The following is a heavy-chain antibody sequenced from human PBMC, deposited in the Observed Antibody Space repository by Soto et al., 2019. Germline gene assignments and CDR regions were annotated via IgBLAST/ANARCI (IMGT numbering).Heavy chain of an antibody. J-gene: IGHJ5*02. Sequence: EWIGRIYYSGSTYYNQSLKSRVTISVDTHKNQFSLKLSSGTAADPDVYYCAGIPVAGTSPYHWFDPWGQGSLVTVSS. V-gene: IGHV4-39*01. CDR2: IYYSGST. D-gene: IGHD6-19*01. CDR3: AGIPVAGTSPYHWFDP.